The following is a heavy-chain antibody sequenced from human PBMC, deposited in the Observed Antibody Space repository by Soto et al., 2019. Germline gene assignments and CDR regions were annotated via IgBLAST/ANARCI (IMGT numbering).Heavy chain of an antibody. CDR1: GGSFGGYY. D-gene: IGHD2-2*01. Sequence: SETLSLTCAVDGGSFGGYYWSWIRQPPGKGRGWIGEINHMGSTNYNPSLKSRVTISVDTSKNQFSLKLSSVTAADTAVYYCARGLRLVVPAAIPGYYYYYGMDVWGQGTTVTVSS. J-gene: IGHJ6*02. CDR2: INHMGST. CDR3: ARGLRLVVPAAIPGYYYYYGMDV. V-gene: IGHV4-34*01.